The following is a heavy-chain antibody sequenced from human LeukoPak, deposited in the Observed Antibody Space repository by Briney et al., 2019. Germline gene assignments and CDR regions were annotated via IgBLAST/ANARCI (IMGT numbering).Heavy chain of an antibody. Sequence: GASVKVSCKASGYTFTSYDISWVRQAPGQGLEWMGWISAYNGNTNYAQKLQGRVTMTTDTSTSTAYMELRSLRSDDTAVYYCARDDDLVVPAALYYFDYWGQGTLVTVSS. J-gene: IGHJ4*02. CDR3: ARDDDLVVPAALYYFDY. CDR1: GYTFTSYD. D-gene: IGHD2-2*01. CDR2: ISAYNGNT. V-gene: IGHV1-18*01.